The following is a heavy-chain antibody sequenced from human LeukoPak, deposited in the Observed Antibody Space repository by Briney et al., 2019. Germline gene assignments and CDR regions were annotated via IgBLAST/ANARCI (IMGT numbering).Heavy chain of an antibody. CDR2: IYYSGST. CDR1: GGSISSYY. V-gene: IGHV4-59*12. J-gene: IGHJ4*02. Sequence: RTSETLSLTCTVSGGSISSYYWSWIRQPPGKGLEWIGYIYYSGSTNYNPSLKSRVTISVDTSKNQFSLKLSSVTAADTAVYYCARERGPAFRGDYYFDYWGQGTLVTVSS. CDR3: ARERGPAFRGDYYFDY. D-gene: IGHD3-3*02.